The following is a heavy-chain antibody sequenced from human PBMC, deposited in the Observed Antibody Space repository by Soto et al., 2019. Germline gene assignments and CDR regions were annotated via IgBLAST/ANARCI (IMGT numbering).Heavy chain of an antibody. CDR3: AKDFRRFLEWPTKGYHYFGMDA. V-gene: IGHV3-30*18. Sequence: SLRLSCAASGFTFSSYGMHWVRQAPGKGLEWVAVISYDGSNKYYADSVKGRFTISRDNSKNTLYLQMNSLRAEDTAVYYCAKDFRRFLEWPTKGYHYFGMDAWGRGTTVTVSS. J-gene: IGHJ6*02. D-gene: IGHD3-3*01. CDR1: GFTFSSYG. CDR2: ISYDGSNK.